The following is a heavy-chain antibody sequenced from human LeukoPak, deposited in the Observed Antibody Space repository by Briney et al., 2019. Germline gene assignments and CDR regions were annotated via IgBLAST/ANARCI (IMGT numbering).Heavy chain of an antibody. CDR3: ARGIAAAGSYYFDY. J-gene: IGHJ4*02. CDR1: GFTFSSYS. D-gene: IGHD6-13*01. V-gene: IGHV3-48*04. Sequence: GGSLRLSCAASGFTFSSYSMNWVRQAPGKGLEWVSYISSSSSTIYYADSVKGRFTISRDNAKNSLYLQMNSLRAEDTAVYYCARGIAAAGSYYFDYWGQGTLVTVSS. CDR2: ISSSSSTI.